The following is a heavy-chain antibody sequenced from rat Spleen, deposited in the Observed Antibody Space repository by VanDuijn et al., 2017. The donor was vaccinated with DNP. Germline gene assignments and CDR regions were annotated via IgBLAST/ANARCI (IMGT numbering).Heavy chain of an antibody. CDR1: GFTFSDYA. Sequence: EVQLVESGGGLVQPGNSLKLSCAASGFTFSDYAMAWVRQSPKKGLEWVATIIYDGSSTYYRDSVKGRFTISRDNAKSTLYLQMDSLRSEDTATYYCATPSLQWRYYYAMDAWGQGTSVTVSS. V-gene: IGHV5S10*01. CDR2: IIYDGSST. D-gene: IGHD1-1*01. J-gene: IGHJ4*01. CDR3: ATPSLQWRYYYAMDA.